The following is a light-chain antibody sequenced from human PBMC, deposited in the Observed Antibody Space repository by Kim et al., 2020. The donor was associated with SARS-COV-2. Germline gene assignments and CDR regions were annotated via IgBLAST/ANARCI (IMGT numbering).Light chain of an antibody. V-gene: IGKV1-39*01. CDR1: QNISFH. Sequence: DIQMTQSPSSLSASVGDRVTITCRASQNISFHLNWYQQQPGKAPQLLIYAATSLQRGVPSRISGSGSGTDFTLTITSLQPEDFATYFCQQTHMSPPFPFGPWTKVAIK. CDR2: AAT. CDR3: QQTHMSPPFP. J-gene: IGKJ3*01.